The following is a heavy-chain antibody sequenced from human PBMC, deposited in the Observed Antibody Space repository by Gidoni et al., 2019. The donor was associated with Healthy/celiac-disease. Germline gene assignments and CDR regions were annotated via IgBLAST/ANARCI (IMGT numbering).Heavy chain of an antibody. V-gene: IGHV4-39*01. D-gene: IGHD1-20*01. CDR2: IYYSGGT. Sequence: QLQLQESGPGLVKPSETLSLTCTVSGGSISSTSYYWGWIRQPPGKGLEWIGSIYYSGGTYYNPSLKSRVTISVDTSKNQFSLKLSSVTAADTAVYYCARHRIHHSKNRITFNWFDPWGQGTLVTVSS. J-gene: IGHJ5*02. CDR3: ARHRIHHSKNRITFNWFDP. CDR1: GGSISSTSYY.